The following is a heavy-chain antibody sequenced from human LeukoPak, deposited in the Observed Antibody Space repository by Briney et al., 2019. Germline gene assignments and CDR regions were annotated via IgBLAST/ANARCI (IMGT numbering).Heavy chain of an antibody. CDR2: IYYSGST. Sequence: SETLSLTCTVSGGSISSYYWSWIRQPPGKGLEWIGYIYYSGSTNYNPSLKSRVTISVDTSKNQFSLKLSSVTAADTAVYYCARDRGGDLDYWGQGTLVTVSS. J-gene: IGHJ4*02. CDR3: ARDRGGDLDY. V-gene: IGHV4-59*01. D-gene: IGHD2-21*02. CDR1: GGSISSYY.